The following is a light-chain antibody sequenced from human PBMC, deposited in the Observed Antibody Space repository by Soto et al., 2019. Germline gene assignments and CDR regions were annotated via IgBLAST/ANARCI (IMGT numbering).Light chain of an antibody. J-gene: IGKJ1*01. CDR3: QQYGSSVWT. V-gene: IGKV3-20*01. CDR2: GAS. Sequence: EIVLTQSPGTLSLSPGERATLFCRASQSVSNNYLAWYQQKPGQAPRRLVYGASSRATGIPDRFSGSGSGTDFTLTISRLEPEDSAVYYCQQYGSSVWTFGQGTKVEIK. CDR1: QSVSNNY.